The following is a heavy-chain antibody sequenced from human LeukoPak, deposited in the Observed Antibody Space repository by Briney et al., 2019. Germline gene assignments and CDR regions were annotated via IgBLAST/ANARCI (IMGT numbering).Heavy chain of an antibody. Sequence: GGSLRLSCAASGFTFSSYSMNWVRQAPGKGLERVSYISSASNTIYYADSVKGRFTISRDNAKNSLYLQMNSLRAEDTAMYYCARDGWFGDYNWFDPWGQGTLVTVSS. CDR3: ARDGWFGDYNWFDP. V-gene: IGHV3-48*01. D-gene: IGHD3-10*01. CDR2: ISSASNTI. J-gene: IGHJ5*02. CDR1: GFTFSSYS.